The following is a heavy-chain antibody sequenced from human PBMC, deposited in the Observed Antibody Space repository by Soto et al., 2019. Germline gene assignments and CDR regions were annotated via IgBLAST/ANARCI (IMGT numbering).Heavy chain of an antibody. CDR1: GGSISSGDYY. CDR2: IYYSGST. V-gene: IGHV4-30-4*01. CDR3: ARGEAGVYFDY. J-gene: IGHJ4*02. Sequence: SETLSLTCTVSGGSISSGDYYWSWIRQPPGKGLEWIGYIYYSGSTYYNPSLKSRVTISVDTSKNQFSLKLSSVTAADTAVYYCARGEAGVYFDYWGQGTLVTVSS. D-gene: IGHD3-10*01.